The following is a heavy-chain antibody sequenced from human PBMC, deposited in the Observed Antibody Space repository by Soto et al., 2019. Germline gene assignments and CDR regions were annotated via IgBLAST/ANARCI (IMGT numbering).Heavy chain of an antibody. V-gene: IGHV3-74*01. CDR1: GFTFSSYW. J-gene: IGHJ3*02. CDR2: INSDGSST. CDR3: ATYYDILTGPPPDAFDI. D-gene: IGHD3-9*01. Sequence: GGSLRLSCAASGFTFSSYWMHWVRQAPGKGLVWVSRINSDGSSTSYADSVKGRFTISRDNAKNTLYLQMNSLRAEDTAVYYCATYYDILTGPPPDAFDIWGQGTMVTVSS.